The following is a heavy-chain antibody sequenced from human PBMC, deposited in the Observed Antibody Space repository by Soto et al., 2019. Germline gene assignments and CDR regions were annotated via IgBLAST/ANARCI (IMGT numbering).Heavy chain of an antibody. D-gene: IGHD1-26*01. CDR2: ISYDGSNK. CDR3: AKDLGSGSYLFDAFDI. J-gene: IGHJ3*02. Sequence: QGQLVESGGGVVQPGRSLRLSCAASGFTFSNYGMHWVRQAPGKGLEWVAVISYDGSNKYYADSVKGRFTISRDNSKNALYLQMNSLRAEDTAVYYRAKDLGSGSYLFDAFDIWGQGTMVTVSS. V-gene: IGHV3-30*18. CDR1: GFTFSNYG.